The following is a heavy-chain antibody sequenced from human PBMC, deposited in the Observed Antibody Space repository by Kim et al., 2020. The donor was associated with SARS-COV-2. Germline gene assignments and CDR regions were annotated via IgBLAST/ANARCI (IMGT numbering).Heavy chain of an antibody. V-gene: IGHV3-23*01. CDR3: AKDDMVRGDNRGRAFDI. CDR2: ISGSGGST. CDR1: GFTFSSYA. Sequence: GGSLRLSCAASGFTFSSYAMSWVRQAPGKGLEWVSAISGSGGSTYYADSVKGRFTISRDNSKNTLYLQMNSLRAEDTAVYYCAKDDMVRGDNRGRAFDIWGQGTLVTVSS. D-gene: IGHD3-10*01. J-gene: IGHJ3*02.